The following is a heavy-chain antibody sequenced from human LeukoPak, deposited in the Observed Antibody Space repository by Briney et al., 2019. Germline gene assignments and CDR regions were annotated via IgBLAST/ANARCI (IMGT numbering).Heavy chain of an antibody. CDR2: ISGSGGST. J-gene: IGHJ6*03. CDR3: AREVTVVTQSYYYYMDV. CDR1: GFTFSYYG. V-gene: IGHV3-23*01. Sequence: GGSLRLSCAASGFTFSYYGMNWVRQAPGKGLEWVSAISGSGGSTYYADSVKGRFTISRDNSKNTLYLQTNSLRAEDTAVYYCAREVTVVTQSYYYYMDVWGKGTTVTVSS. D-gene: IGHD4-23*01.